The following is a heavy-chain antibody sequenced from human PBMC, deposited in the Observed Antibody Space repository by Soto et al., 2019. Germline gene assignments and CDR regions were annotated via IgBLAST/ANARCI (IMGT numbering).Heavy chain of an antibody. D-gene: IGHD6-13*01. J-gene: IGHJ3*02. CDR1: GFTVSSNY. Sequence: GGSLRLSCAASGFTVSSNYMSWVRQAPGKGLEWVSVIYSGGSTYYADSVKGRFTISRDNSKNTLYLQMNSLRAEDTAVYYCARASVSHQQYSSSWYDAFDIWGQGTMVTVSS. CDR2: IYSGGST. CDR3: ARASVSHQQYSSSWYDAFDI. V-gene: IGHV3-66*02.